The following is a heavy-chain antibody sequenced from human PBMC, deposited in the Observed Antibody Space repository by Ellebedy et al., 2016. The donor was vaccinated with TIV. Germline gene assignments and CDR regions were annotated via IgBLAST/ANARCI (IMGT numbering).Heavy chain of an antibody. Sequence: GESLKISXAASGFTFSNYAMSWVRQAPGKGLEWVSSISGSSLSTYYADSVKGRFTISRDNSKNTIFLQVNRLKAEDTAVYYCAKPGRTIVTSGIFDYWGRGTLVTVSS. CDR2: ISGSSLST. J-gene: IGHJ4*02. D-gene: IGHD4-11*01. V-gene: IGHV3-23*01. CDR1: GFTFSNYA. CDR3: AKPGRTIVTSGIFDY.